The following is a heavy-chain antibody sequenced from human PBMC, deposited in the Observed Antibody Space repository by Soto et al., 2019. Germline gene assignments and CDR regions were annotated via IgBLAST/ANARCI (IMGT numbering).Heavy chain of an antibody. CDR2: ITRHTDGGRT. Sequence: EVQLVESGGGLVKPGGSLRLSCAASGFNFPDSWMSWVRQAPGKGLEWVGRITRHTDGGRTEYAASVEDRFTISREHSSSTVYLQTGSQKCEDTAVYYCTAGLGRTDDDCWGQGTLVTVSS. CDR1: GFNFPDSW. J-gene: IGHJ4*02. V-gene: IGHV3-15*01. CDR3: TAGLGRTDDDC.